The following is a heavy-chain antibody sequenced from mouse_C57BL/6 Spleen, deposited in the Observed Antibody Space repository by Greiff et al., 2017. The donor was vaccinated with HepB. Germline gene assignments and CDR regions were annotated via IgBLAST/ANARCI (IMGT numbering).Heavy chain of an antibody. CDR1: GFTFSDYG. CDR3: ARDSNYGYFDV. CDR2: ISSGSSTI. D-gene: IGHD2-5*01. V-gene: IGHV5-17*01. Sequence: DVQLVESGGGLVKPVGSLKLSCAASGFTFSDYGMHWVRQAPEKGLEWVAYISSGSSTIYYADTVKGRFTISRDNAKNTLFLQMTSLRSEDTAMYYCARDSNYGYFDVWGTGTTVTVSS. J-gene: IGHJ1*03.